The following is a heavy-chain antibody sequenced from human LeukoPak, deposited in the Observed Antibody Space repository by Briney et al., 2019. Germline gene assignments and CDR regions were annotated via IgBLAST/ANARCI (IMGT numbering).Heavy chain of an antibody. V-gene: IGHV3-21*01. CDR2: ISSSRSYI. D-gene: IGHD6-6*01. CDR3: AAIEYSSSSGYYYYYGMDV. Sequence: GGSLRLSCAASGFTSSSYSMNWVRQAPGKGLEWVSSISSSRSYIYYADSVKGRFTISRDNAKNSLYLQMNSLRAEDTAVYYCAAIEYSSSSGYYYYYGMDVWGQGTTVTVSS. J-gene: IGHJ6*02. CDR1: GFTSSSYS.